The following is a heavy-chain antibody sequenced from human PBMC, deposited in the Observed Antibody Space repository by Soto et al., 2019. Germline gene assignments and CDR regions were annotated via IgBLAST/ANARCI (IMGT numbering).Heavy chain of an antibody. CDR2: ISTYNGNT. CDR3: ARDGYSRPDY. D-gene: IGHD2-15*01. J-gene: IGHJ4*02. V-gene: IGHV1-18*04. Sequence: ASVKVSCKASGYTFSTYGISWVRQAPGQGLEWMGWISTYNGNTNYALKLQGRVTMTTDTSTSTAYTELRSLRSDDTAVYYCARDGYSRPDYWGQGTLVTVSS. CDR1: GYTFSTYG.